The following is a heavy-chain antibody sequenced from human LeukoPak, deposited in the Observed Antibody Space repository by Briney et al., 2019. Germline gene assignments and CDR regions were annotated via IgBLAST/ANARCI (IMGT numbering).Heavy chain of an antibody. CDR2: ISSSSSTI. CDR3: ARGRHYDILTGSYLGNWFDP. J-gene: IGHJ5*02. Sequence: PGGSLRLSCAASGFTFSSYAMSWVRQAPGKGLEWVSYISSSSSTIYYADSVKGRFTISRDNAKNSLYLQMNSLRAEDTAVYYCARGRHYDILTGSYLGNWFDPWGQGTLVTVSS. D-gene: IGHD3-9*01. V-gene: IGHV3-48*04. CDR1: GFTFSSYA.